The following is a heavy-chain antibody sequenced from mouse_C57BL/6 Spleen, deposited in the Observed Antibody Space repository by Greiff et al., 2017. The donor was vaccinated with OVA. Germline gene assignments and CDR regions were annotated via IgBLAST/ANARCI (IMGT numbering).Heavy chain of an antibody. Sequence: QVQLKESGPGLVAPSQSLSITCTVSGFSLTSYAISWVRQPPGKGLEWLGVIWTGGGTNYNSALKSRLSLSKDNSKSQVFLKMNSLQTDDTARYYCARSPLYGNYEGNYYAMDYWGQGTSVTVSS. J-gene: IGHJ4*01. D-gene: IGHD2-1*01. V-gene: IGHV2-9-1*01. CDR1: GFSLTSYA. CDR2: IWTGGGT. CDR3: ARSPLYGNYEGNYYAMDY.